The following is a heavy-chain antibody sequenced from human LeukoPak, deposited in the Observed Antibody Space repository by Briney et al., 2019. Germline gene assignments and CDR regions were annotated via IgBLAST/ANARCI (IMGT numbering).Heavy chain of an antibody. D-gene: IGHD5-18*01. CDR3: ARGRQGYSYGYGNWFGP. V-gene: IGHV3-30*01. J-gene: IGHJ5*02. CDR2: ISYDGSNK. CDR1: GFTFSSYA. Sequence: GGSLRLSCAASGFTFSSYAMHWVRQAPGKGLEWVAVISYDGSNKYYADSVKGRFTISRDNSKNTLYLQMNSLRAGDTAVYYCARGRQGYSYGYGNWFGPWGQGTLVTVSS.